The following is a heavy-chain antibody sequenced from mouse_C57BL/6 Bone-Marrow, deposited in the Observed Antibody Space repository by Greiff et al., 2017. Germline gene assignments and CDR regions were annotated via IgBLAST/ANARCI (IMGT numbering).Heavy chain of an antibody. D-gene: IGHD3-2*02. CDR2: ISSGSSTI. J-gene: IGHJ2*01. Sequence: DVKLVESGGGLVKPGGSLKLSCAASGFTFSDYGMHWVRQAPEKGLEWVAYISSGSSTIYYADTVKGRFTISRDNAKNTLFLQMTSLRSEDTAMYYCARAAQATLFDYWGQCTTLTVSS. CDR1: GFTFSDYG. CDR3: ARAAQATLFDY. V-gene: IGHV5-17*01.